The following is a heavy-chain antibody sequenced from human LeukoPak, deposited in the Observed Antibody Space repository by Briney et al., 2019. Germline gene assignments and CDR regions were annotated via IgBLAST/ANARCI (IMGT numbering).Heavy chain of an antibody. Sequence: GGFLRLSCAASGFTFDDYAMHWVRQGPGKGLEWVSLISWDGVSTYYTDSVKGRFTISRDNNKNSLYPQMNSLRAEDTALYYCAKDMGSGSVPDYWGQGTLVTVSS. CDR3: AKDMGSGSVPDY. CDR1: GFTFDDYA. CDR2: ISWDGVST. J-gene: IGHJ4*02. D-gene: IGHD6-19*01. V-gene: IGHV3-43D*04.